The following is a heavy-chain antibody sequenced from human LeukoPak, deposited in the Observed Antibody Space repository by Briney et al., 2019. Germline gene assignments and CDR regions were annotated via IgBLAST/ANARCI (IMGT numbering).Heavy chain of an antibody. Sequence: PGGSLRLSCAASGFAFDDYGMSWFCQAPVKGLEWVSGINWNGGSTGYADSVKGRFTISRDNAKNSLYLQMNSLRAEDTALYYCARAGLEKGFTSLPFDYWGQGTLVTVSS. CDR1: GFAFDDYG. CDR3: ARAGLEKGFTSLPFDY. J-gene: IGHJ4*02. CDR2: INWNGGST. D-gene: IGHD3-3*01. V-gene: IGHV3-20*04.